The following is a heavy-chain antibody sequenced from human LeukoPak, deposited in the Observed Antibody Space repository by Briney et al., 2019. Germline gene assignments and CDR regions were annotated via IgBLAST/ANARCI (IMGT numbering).Heavy chain of an antibody. CDR3: ASAHIAGYYYYYMDV. D-gene: IGHD1-14*01. Sequence: TSETLSLTCAVYGGSYSGYYWSWIRQPPGKGLEWIGEINHSGSTNYNPSLKSRVTISVDTSKNQFSLTLSSVTAADTAVYDCASAHIAGYYYYYMDVWGKGTTVTVSS. CDR2: INHSGST. CDR1: GGSYSGYY. V-gene: IGHV4-34*01. J-gene: IGHJ6*03.